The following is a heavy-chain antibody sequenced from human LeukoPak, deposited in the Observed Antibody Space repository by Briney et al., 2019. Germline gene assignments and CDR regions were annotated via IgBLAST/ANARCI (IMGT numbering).Heavy chain of an antibody. CDR3: ASSGSYRFDY. D-gene: IGHD1-26*01. Sequence: GGSLRLSCAASGFTLSSYSMNWVRQAPGKGLEWVSHITASGTAMFYADSVKGRFTISRDNAKNSLYLQMNSLRDEDTAVYYCASSGSYRFDYWGQGTLVTVSS. J-gene: IGHJ4*02. CDR2: ITASGTAM. CDR1: GFTLSSYS. V-gene: IGHV3-48*02.